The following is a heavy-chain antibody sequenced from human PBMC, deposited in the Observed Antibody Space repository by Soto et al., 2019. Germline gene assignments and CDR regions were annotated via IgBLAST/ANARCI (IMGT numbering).Heavy chain of an antibody. CDR3: ARDDRDYYDSSGHTFAY. J-gene: IGHJ4*02. D-gene: IGHD3-22*01. CDR1: GGSISSYY. CDR2: IYYSGST. Sequence: SETLSLTCTVSGGSISSYYWSWIRQPPGKGLEWIGYIYYSGSTNYNPSLKSRVTISVDTSKNQFSLKLSSVTAADTAVYYCARDDRDYYDSSGHTFAYWGQGTLVTVSS. V-gene: IGHV4-59*01.